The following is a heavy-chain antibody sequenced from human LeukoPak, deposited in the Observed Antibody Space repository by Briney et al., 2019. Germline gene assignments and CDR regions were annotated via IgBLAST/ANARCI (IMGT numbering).Heavy chain of an antibody. CDR2: ISGSSSYI. J-gene: IGHJ4*02. V-gene: IGHV3-21*01. CDR1: GFRFSTYT. D-gene: IGHD2-15*01. CDR3: ARWKCSDGSCYSRAFDY. Sequence: GGSLRLSCAASGFRFSTYTMNWVRQAPGKGLEWVSSISGSSSYIYYADSVKGRFTISRDNAKDSLYLQMNSLRAEDTAVYFCARWKCSDGSCYSRAFDYWGQGILVTVSS.